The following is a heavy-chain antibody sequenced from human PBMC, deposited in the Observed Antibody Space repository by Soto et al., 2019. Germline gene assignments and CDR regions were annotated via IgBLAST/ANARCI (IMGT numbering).Heavy chain of an antibody. CDR2: MNPNSGNT. Sequence: QVQLVQSGAEVKKPGASVKVSCKASGYTFTSYDIHWVRQATGQGLEWMGWMNPNSGNTGYAQKFQGRVTMTRNTSISTDYMELSSLRSEDTAVYYCARALTMVRGLIIMFFAYWGQGTLVPVSS. CDR3: ARALTMVRGLIIMFFAY. J-gene: IGHJ4*02. V-gene: IGHV1-8*01. D-gene: IGHD3-10*01. CDR1: GYTFTSYD.